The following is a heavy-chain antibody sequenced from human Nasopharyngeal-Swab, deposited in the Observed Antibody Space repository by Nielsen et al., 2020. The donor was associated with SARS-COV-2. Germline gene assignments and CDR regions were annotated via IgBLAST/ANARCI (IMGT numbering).Heavy chain of an antibody. CDR1: GYTFTSYG. D-gene: IGHD2-2*01. CDR3: ARDSTGRGYCSSTSCYDLFGKYYYYAMDV. CDR2: ISGYNGNT. J-gene: IGHJ6*02. V-gene: IGHV1-18*01. Sequence: ASVKVSCKASGYTFTSYGISWVRQAPGQGLEWMGWISGYNGNTNYAQKLQGRVTMTTVTSTSTAYMELRSLRSDDTAVYYCARDSTGRGYCSSTSCYDLFGKYYYYAMDVWGQGTTVTVSS.